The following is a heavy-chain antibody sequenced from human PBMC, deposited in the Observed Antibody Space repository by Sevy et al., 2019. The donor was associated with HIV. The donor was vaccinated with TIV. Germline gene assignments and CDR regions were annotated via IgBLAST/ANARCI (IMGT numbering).Heavy chain of an antibody. CDR1: GGTFSSYA. CDR2: IIPIFGTA. CDR3: ARDLSKSWKDYYDSSGYYRDDAFDI. Sequence: ASVKVSCKASGGTFSSYAISWVRQAPGQGLEWMGGIIPIFGTANYAQKFQGRVTITADESTSTAYMGLSSLRSEDTAVYYCARDLSKSWKDYYDSSGYYRDDAFDIWGQGTMVTVSS. J-gene: IGHJ3*02. V-gene: IGHV1-69*13. D-gene: IGHD3-22*01.